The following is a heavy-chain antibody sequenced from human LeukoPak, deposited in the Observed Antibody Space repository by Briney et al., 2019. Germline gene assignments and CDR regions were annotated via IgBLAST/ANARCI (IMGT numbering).Heavy chain of an antibody. CDR1: GGSISSSSYY. V-gene: IGHV4-39*01. CDR2: TYYSGST. CDR3: ARQWDSSGYYINDAFDI. J-gene: IGHJ3*02. Sequence: SETLSLTCTVSGGSISSSSYYWGWIRQPPGKGLEWIGSTYYSGSTYYNPSLKSRVTISVDTSKNQFSLKLSSVTAADTAVYYCARQWDSSGYYINDAFDIWGQGTMVTVSS. D-gene: IGHD3-22*01.